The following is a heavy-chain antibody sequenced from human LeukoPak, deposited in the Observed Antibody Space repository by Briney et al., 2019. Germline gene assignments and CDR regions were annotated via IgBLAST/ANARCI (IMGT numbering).Heavy chain of an antibody. CDR1: RGTFSRYG. CDR3: ATDGSLVCTSSSCPTFQH. CDR2: IIPMFGTS. J-gene: IGHJ1*01. Sequence: GASVKVSCKASRGTFSRYGITWVRQAPGQGLEWMGGIIPMFGTSNYAQKFQGRVTITADESTSTAYMELSRLRSEDTAVYYCATDGSLVCTSSSCPTFQHWGQGTLVTVSS. V-gene: IGHV1-69*13. D-gene: IGHD2-2*01.